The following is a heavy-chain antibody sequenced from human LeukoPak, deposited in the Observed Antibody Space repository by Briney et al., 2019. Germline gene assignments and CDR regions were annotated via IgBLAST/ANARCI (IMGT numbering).Heavy chain of an antibody. Sequence: SETLSLTCTVSGGSISSYYWSWIRQPPGKGLEWIGYIYYSGSTNYNPSLKSRVTISVDTSKNRFSLRLSSVTAADTAVYYCARGDYYYYMDVWGKGTTVTVSS. CDR1: GGSISSYY. J-gene: IGHJ6*03. CDR2: IYYSGST. V-gene: IGHV4-59*01. CDR3: ARGDYYYYMDV.